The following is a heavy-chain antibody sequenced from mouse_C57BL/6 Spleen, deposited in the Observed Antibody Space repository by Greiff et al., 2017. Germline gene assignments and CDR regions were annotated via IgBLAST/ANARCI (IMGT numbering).Heavy chain of an antibody. D-gene: IGHD1-1*01. CDR1: GYTFTDYT. CDR2: IYPRDGST. Sequence: QVQLQQSDAELVKPGASVKISCKVSGYTFTDYTIHWMKQRPEQGLEWIGYIYPRDGSTKYNEKFKGKATLTADKSSSTAYMQLNSLTSEDSAVYFCAREGYYYGSSYAMYYWGQGTSVTVSS. V-gene: IGHV1-78*01. J-gene: IGHJ4*01. CDR3: AREGYYYGSSYAMYY.